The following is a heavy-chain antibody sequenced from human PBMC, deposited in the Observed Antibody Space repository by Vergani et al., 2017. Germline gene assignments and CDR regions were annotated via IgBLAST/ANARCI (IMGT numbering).Heavy chain of an antibody. J-gene: IGHJ5*02. D-gene: IGHD2-2*01. CDR3: ARDRDCSSTSCYGHL. Sequence: QVQLVQSGAEVKKPGASVKVSCKASGYTFTGYYMHWVRQAPGQGLEWMGWINPNSGGTNYAQKFQGRVTMTRDTSISTAYMELSRLRSDDTAVYYCARDRDCSSTSCYGHLWGQGTLVTVSS. CDR1: GYTFTGYY. V-gene: IGHV1-2*02. CDR2: INPNSGGT.